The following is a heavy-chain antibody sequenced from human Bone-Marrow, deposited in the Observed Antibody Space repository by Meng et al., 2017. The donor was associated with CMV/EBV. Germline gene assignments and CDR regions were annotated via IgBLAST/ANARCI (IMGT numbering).Heavy chain of an antibody. D-gene: IGHD6-6*01. CDR1: GFTFDDYA. V-gene: IGHV3-30*04. CDR3: ARVGIAARLGWFDP. J-gene: IGHJ5*02. Sequence: GGSLRLSCAASGFTFDDYAMHWVRQAPGKGLEWVAVISYDGSNKYYADSVKGRFTISRDKSKNTLYLQMNSLRAEDTAVYYCARVGIAARLGWFDPWCQGTLVTVSS. CDR2: ISYDGSNK.